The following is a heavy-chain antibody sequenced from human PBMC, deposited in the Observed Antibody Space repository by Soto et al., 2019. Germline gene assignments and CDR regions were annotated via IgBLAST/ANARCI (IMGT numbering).Heavy chain of an antibody. CDR2: ISSPSSSI. Sequence: ESGGGLVQPGGSLRLSCAASGFTFSTYSMNWVRQAPGKGLEWLSYISSPSSSIYYADSIKGRFTISRDNAKNLLYLQMNSLRDQDTAVYYCARDLTCPATRGGMDVWGQGTTVTVSS. J-gene: IGHJ6*02. V-gene: IGHV3-48*02. CDR1: GFTFSTYS. CDR3: ARDLTCPATRGGMDV.